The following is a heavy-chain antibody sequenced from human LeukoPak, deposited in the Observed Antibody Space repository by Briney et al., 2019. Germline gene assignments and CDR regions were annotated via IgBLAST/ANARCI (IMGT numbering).Heavy chain of an antibody. V-gene: IGHV3-48*01. J-gene: IGHJ4*02. CDR2: ITTISSPM. CDR3: SRGSKPRRDGYNGIFDY. Sequence: GGSLRLSRAASGLNFSSYKMNWVRQPPRRGLAWVSFITTISSPMYLADFVKDRFTDSRSNAKNQLFLQMDRLNAEGTAVDYCSRGSKPRRDGYNGIFDYWGQGSLVTVSS. CDR1: GLNFSSYK. D-gene: IGHD5-24*01.